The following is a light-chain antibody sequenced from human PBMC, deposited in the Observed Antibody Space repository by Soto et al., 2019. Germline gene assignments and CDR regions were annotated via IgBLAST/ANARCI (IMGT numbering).Light chain of an antibody. V-gene: IGLV1-47*01. CDR1: SSNIGSNY. CDR2: RNN. CDR3: AAWDDSLSGV. Sequence: QSVLTQPPSASGTPGQRVTISCSGSSSNIGSNYVYWYQQLPGTAPKLHIYRNNQRPSGVPDRFSGSKSGTSASLAISGLRSEDEDDYYCAAWDDSLSGVFGGGTKLTVL. J-gene: IGLJ2*01.